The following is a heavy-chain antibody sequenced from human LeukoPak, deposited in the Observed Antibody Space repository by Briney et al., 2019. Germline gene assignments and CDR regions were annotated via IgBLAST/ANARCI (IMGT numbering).Heavy chain of an antibody. CDR3: ARGGGYYYDSSGYYYTAYYFDY. V-gene: IGHV1-69*13. CDR1: GGTFSSYA. Sequence: ASVKVSCKASGGTFSSYAISWVRQAPGQGLEWMGGIIPIFGTANYAQKFQGRVTITADESTSTAYMELSSLRSEDTAVYYCARGGGYYYDSSGYYYTAYYFDYWGQGTLVTVSS. D-gene: IGHD3-22*01. J-gene: IGHJ4*02. CDR2: IIPIFGTA.